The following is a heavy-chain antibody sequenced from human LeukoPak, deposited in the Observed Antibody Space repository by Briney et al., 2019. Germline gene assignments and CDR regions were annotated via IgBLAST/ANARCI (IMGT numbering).Heavy chain of an antibody. D-gene: IGHD3-3*01. CDR1: GFTFSSYA. CDR2: ISYDGSNK. V-gene: IGHV3-30-3*01. J-gene: IGHJ4*02. Sequence: PGGSLRLSCAASGFTFSSYAMHWVRQAPGKGLEWVAVISYDGSNKYYADSVKGRFTISRDNSKNTLYLQMNSLRAEDTAVYYCAKGAHTIFGVVIIRPFDYWGQGTLVTVSS. CDR3: AKGAHTIFGVVIIRPFDY.